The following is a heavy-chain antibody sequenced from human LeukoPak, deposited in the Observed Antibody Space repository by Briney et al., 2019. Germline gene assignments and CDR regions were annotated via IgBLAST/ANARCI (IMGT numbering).Heavy chain of an antibody. V-gene: IGHV4-39*07. J-gene: IGHJ4*02. CDR3: ARSSGSLFDY. CDR1: GGSISSSSYY. CDR2: IYYSGST. Sequence: SETLSLTCTVSGGSISSSSYYWGWIRQPPGKGLEWIGSIYYSGSTYYNPSLKSRVTISVDTSKNQFSLKLSSVTAADTAVYYCARSSGSLFDYWGQGTLVSVSS. D-gene: IGHD1-26*01.